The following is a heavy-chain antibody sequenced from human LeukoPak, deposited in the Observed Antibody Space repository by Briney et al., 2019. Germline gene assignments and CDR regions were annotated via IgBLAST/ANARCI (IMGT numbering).Heavy chain of an antibody. CDR3: ARRGDSNSPPFDY. Sequence: GESLKISCQGSGYSFTSYWIGWVRQMPGKGLEWMGIIYPGDSDTKYRPSFQGQVTISADKSISTAYLQWSSLKASDTAMYYCARRGDSNSPPFDYWGQGTLVTVSS. CDR2: IYPGDSDT. V-gene: IGHV5-51*01. CDR1: GYSFTSYW. D-gene: IGHD3-16*01. J-gene: IGHJ4*02.